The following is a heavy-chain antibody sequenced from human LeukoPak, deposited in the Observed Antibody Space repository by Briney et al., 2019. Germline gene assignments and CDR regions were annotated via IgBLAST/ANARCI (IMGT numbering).Heavy chain of an antibody. Sequence: ASVKVSCKASGYTFTSYGIRWVRQAPGQGLEWMGWISAYNGNTNYAQKLQGRVTMTTDTSTSTAYMELRSLRSDDTAVYYCARGASSGWYGGYYFDYWGQGTLVTVSS. CDR2: ISAYNGNT. J-gene: IGHJ4*02. CDR1: GYTFTSYG. D-gene: IGHD6-19*01. CDR3: ARGASSGWYGGYYFDY. V-gene: IGHV1-18*01.